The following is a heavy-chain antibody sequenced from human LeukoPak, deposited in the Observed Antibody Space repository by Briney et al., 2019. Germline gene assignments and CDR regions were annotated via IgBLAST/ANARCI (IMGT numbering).Heavy chain of an antibody. Sequence: PSETLSLTCTVSGGSISIYYWSWIRQPAGKGLEYIGRIYTSGSTNYNPSLKSRVTMSVDTSKSQFSLKLTSVTAADTAAYYCARGPTTVTRAFDYWGQGTLVTVSS. CDR3: ARGPTTVTRAFDY. J-gene: IGHJ4*02. CDR2: IYTSGST. CDR1: GGSISIYY. V-gene: IGHV4-4*07. D-gene: IGHD4-17*01.